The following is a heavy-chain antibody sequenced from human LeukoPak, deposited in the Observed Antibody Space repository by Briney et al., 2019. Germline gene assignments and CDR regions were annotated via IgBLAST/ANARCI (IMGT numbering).Heavy chain of an antibody. CDR2: IDGGGGST. CDR3: ARGFSGTYPFYYDY. D-gene: IGHD1-26*01. V-gene: IGHV3-23*01. J-gene: IGHJ4*02. CDR1: GFTFSSYV. Sequence: QPGGSLRLSCAASGFTFSSYVITWVRQAPGKWLEWVVAIDGGGGSTYYADSVKGRFTVSRDNSKNTLYLQMNSLSAEDTAVYYCARGFSGTYPFYYDYWGQGTLVTVSS.